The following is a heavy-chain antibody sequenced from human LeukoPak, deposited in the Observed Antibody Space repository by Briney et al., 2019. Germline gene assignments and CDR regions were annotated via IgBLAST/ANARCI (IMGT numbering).Heavy chain of an antibody. Sequence: PGGSLRLSCAASGFTFSNYAMTWVRQAPGKGLEWVSAISGSGDRTYYADSVKGRFTISRDNSKNTLYLQMDSLRAEDTAVYFCAKASEYCGGTRCVSHAFDIWGQGTMVTVSS. CDR1: GFTFSNYA. J-gene: IGHJ3*02. CDR2: ISGSGDRT. V-gene: IGHV3-23*01. CDR3: AKASEYCGGTRCVSHAFDI. D-gene: IGHD2-2*01.